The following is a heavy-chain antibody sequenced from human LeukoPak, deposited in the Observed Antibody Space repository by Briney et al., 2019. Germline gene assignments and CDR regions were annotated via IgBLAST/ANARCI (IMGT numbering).Heavy chain of an antibody. CDR1: GFSLSTRGVG. V-gene: IGHV2-5*02. CDR3: AHIGQGYVSFDI. D-gene: IGHD3/OR15-3a*01. Sequence: GPTLVNPTQTLTLTCTFSGFSLSTRGVGVGWIRQPPGKALDCLALIYWDDDKHYSPSLKTRLTITKDTSKNQVVLTMTNMDPVDTATYYGAHIGQGYVSFDIWGQGTMVTVSS. CDR2: IYWDDDK. J-gene: IGHJ3*02.